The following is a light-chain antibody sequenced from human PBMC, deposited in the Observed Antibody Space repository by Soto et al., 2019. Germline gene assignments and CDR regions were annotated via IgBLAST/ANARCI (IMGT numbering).Light chain of an antibody. V-gene: IGKV1-5*01. Sequence: DIQITQSPSTLSASVGDRVTITCRASQSINSWLAWYQQKPGRAPKLLIFDASSLESGAPSRFGGGGSGTEFTLTISSLQPDDFATYYCLQYSTYSQTFGQGTKVDIK. J-gene: IGKJ1*01. CDR2: DAS. CDR1: QSINSW. CDR3: LQYSTYSQT.